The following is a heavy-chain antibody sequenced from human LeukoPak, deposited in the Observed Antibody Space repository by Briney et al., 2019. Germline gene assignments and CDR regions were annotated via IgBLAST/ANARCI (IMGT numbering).Heavy chain of an antibody. CDR3: ARDPSNTSGRYAYFDY. V-gene: IGHV1-18*01. J-gene: IGHJ4*02. CDR2: ISAYNGDT. CDR1: GFTFNRYV. D-gene: IGHD6-19*01. Sequence: ASVKVSCKASGFTFNRYVISWVRQAPGQGLEWMGWISAYNGDTNYAQKFQGRVTMTTDTSTSTAYMEVRSLISDDTAVYYCARDPSNTSGRYAYFDYWGQGTLVTVSS.